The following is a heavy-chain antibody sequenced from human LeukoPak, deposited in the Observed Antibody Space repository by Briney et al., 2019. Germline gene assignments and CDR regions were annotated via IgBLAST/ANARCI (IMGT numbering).Heavy chain of an antibody. CDR1: GFTVSSNY. Sequence: GGSLRLSCAASGFTVSSNYMSWVRQAPGKGLEWVSLIYRDGDTYYADSVKGRFTISRDNSKNTLYLQMNSLRADDTAVYYCARVILSDYYDAFDIWGQGTMVTVSS. D-gene: IGHD3-9*01. CDR3: ARVILSDYYDAFDI. V-gene: IGHV3-53*01. J-gene: IGHJ3*02. CDR2: IYRDGDT.